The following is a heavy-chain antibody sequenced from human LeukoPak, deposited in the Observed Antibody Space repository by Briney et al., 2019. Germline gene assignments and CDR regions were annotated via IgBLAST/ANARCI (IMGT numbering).Heavy chain of an antibody. CDR2: IYYSGST. CDR1: REFISGYY. Sequence: SETLSLTCGVSREFISGYYWSWIRQPPGKGLEWIGYIYYSGSTNYNPSLKSRVTISVDTSKNQFSLKLSSVTAADTAVYYCAREVGIAAAGNDAFDIWGQGTMVTVSS. J-gene: IGHJ3*02. CDR3: AREVGIAAAGNDAFDI. D-gene: IGHD6-13*01. V-gene: IGHV4-59*01.